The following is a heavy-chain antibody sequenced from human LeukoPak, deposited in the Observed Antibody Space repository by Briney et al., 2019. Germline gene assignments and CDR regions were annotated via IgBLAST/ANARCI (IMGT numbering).Heavy chain of an antibody. D-gene: IGHD6-13*01. CDR1: GGSITSDY. V-gene: IGHV4-59*12. J-gene: IGHJ3*02. Sequence: SETLSLTCTVSGGSITSDYWNWIRQPPGKGLGWIGYIYYSGITNYNPSLKSRVTISVDTSKNQFSLELSSVTAADTAVYYCGRSSGRIAAVGTRGALDIWGQGTMVTVSS. CDR2: IYYSGIT. CDR3: GRSSGRIAAVGTRGALDI.